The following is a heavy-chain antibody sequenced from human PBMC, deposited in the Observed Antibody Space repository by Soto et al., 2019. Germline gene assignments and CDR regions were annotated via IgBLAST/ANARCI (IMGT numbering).Heavy chain of an antibody. V-gene: IGHV3-21*01. Sequence: GGSLRLSCAASGFTFSRYSMNWVRQAPGKGLEWVSSISSSSSYIYYADSVKGRFTISRDNAKNSLYLQMNSLRAEDTAVYYCARDWYCSSTSCYLHYYYYMDVWGKGTTVTVSS. CDR2: ISSSSSYI. J-gene: IGHJ6*03. CDR1: GFTFSRYS. CDR3: ARDWYCSSTSCYLHYYYYMDV. D-gene: IGHD2-2*01.